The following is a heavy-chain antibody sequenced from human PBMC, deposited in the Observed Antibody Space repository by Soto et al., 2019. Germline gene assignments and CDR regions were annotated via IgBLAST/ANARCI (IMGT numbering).Heavy chain of an antibody. CDR2: LLRPGRST. D-gene: IGHD3-16*01. V-gene: IGHV3-23*01. Sequence: GWSLRLSCASSVFMFIDYAMTWARQAPGKELEWVSGLLRPGRSTYYADSVKGRFTISGDTSANTVYLQMDSLRAEDTAVYYCAKDAIANDGIWLMDSWGQGTVVTVSS. CDR1: VFMFIDYA. CDR3: AKDAIANDGIWLMDS. J-gene: IGHJ5*02.